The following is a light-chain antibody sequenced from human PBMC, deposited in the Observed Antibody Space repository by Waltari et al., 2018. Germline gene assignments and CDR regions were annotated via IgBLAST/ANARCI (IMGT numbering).Light chain of an antibody. V-gene: IGLV1-44*01. CDR2: STS. CDR3: AAWDGSLYGYV. Sequence: QSVVTQPPSASGTPGQSVTIPCSGSSSNLGSNPVSWSQVPPGSAPKLLIHSTSHRPSGITDRFSGSKSGTSASLAISGLQFDDEADYYCAAWDGSLYGYVLGTGTKVTVL. CDR1: SSNLGSNP. J-gene: IGLJ1*01.